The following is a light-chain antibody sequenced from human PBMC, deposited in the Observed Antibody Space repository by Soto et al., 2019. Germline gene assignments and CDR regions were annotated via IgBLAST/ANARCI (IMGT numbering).Light chain of an antibody. V-gene: IGKV3-20*01. CDR2: GAS. CDR3: QQTHSAPRT. J-gene: IGKJ1*01. Sequence: EVVLTQSPGSLSLSPGERATLSCRASQTISSDYLAWYQHKAGQPPRLLIYGASTRATGIPDRFSGSESATDFILTISSVQPEDFATYYCQQTHSAPRTFGQGTRLDIK. CDR1: QTISSDY.